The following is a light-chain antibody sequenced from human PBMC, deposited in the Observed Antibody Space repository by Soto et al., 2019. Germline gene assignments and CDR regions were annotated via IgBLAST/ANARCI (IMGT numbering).Light chain of an antibody. Sequence: QSVLTQPRSVSGSPGQSVTISCTGTSSDVGAYNHVSWYQQHPGKAPKLMIYDVGKRPSGVPDRFSGSKSGNTASLTISGLQAEDEADYHCCSYAGSNTLVFGGGTKLTVL. CDR3: CSYAGSNTLV. V-gene: IGLV2-11*01. J-gene: IGLJ2*01. CDR1: SSDVGAYNH. CDR2: DVG.